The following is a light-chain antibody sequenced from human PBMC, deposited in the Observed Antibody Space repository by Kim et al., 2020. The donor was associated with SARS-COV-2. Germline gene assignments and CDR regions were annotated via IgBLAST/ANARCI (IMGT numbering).Light chain of an antibody. J-gene: IGLJ1*01. CDR3: AVWDDSLLGYV. CDR1: SSNIGSNP. CDR2: TNK. V-gene: IGLV1-44*01. Sequence: QSVLTQPPSASGTPGQRVTISCSGSSSNIGSNPVNWYQELPGTAPKLLIHTNKERPSGVPDRFSGSKSGITASLAISGLQSEDEAEYFCAVWDDSLLGYVVGSAVKVTVL.